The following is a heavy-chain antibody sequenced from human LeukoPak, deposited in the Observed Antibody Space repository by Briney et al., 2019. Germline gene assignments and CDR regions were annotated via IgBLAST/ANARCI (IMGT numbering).Heavy chain of an antibody. V-gene: IGHV3-48*01. CDR1: GFTFSSYS. J-gene: IGHJ4*02. CDR3: ARGAERWLQLLFDY. D-gene: IGHD5-24*01. CDR2: ISSSSSTI. Sequence: PGGSLRLSCAASGFTFSSYSMNWVRQAPGKGLGWVSYISSSSSTIYYADSVKGRFTISRDNAKNSLYLQMNSLRAEDTAVYYCARGAERWLQLLFDYWGQGTLVTVSS.